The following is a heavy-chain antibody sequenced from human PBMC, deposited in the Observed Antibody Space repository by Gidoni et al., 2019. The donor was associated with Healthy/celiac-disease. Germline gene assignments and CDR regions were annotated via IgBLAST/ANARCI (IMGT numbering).Heavy chain of an antibody. V-gene: IGHV4-34*01. CDR2: INHSGST. Sequence: VQLQQWGAGLLKPSETLSLTCAAYGGSFSGYYWSWIRQPPGKGLEWSGAINHSGSTNYNPCLKSRVTISVDTSKNQFSLKLSSVTAADTAVYYCARGLFRGALPMVRGVMGEYFQHWGQGTLVTVSS. J-gene: IGHJ1*01. CDR1: GGSFSGYY. D-gene: IGHD3-10*01. CDR3: ARGLFRGALPMVRGVMGEYFQH.